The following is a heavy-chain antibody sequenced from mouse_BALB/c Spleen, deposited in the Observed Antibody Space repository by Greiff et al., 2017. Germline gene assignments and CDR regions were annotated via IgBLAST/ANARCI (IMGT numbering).Heavy chain of an antibody. CDR3: ARSGDGYYFDY. CDR1: GYAFTNYL. V-gene: IGHV1-54*01. Sequence: VQLQQSGAELVRPGTSVKVSCQASGYAFTNYLIEWVKQRPGQGLEWIGVINPGSGGTNYNEKFKGKATLTADKSSSTAYMQLSSLTSDDSAVYFCARSGDGYYFDYWGQGTTLTVSS. D-gene: IGHD2-3*01. CDR2: INPGSGGT. J-gene: IGHJ2*01.